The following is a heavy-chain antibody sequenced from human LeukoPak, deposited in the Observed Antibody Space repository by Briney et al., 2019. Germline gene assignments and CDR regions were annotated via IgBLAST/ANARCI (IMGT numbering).Heavy chain of an antibody. D-gene: IGHD3-22*01. CDR3: AKGDSSGYPYYFDY. Sequence: AGGSLRLSCAASGFTFSSYAMSWVRQAPGKGLEWVSAISGSAGSTYYADSVKGRFTISRDNSKNTLYLQMNSLRAEDTAVYYCAKGDSSGYPYYFDYWGQGTLVTVSS. V-gene: IGHV3-23*01. J-gene: IGHJ4*02. CDR2: ISGSAGST. CDR1: GFTFSSYA.